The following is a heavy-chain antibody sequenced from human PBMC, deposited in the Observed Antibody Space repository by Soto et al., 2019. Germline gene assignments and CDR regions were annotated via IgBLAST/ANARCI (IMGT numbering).Heavy chain of an antibody. V-gene: IGHV4-59*01. Sequence: PSETLSLTCTVSGGSISSYYWSWIRQPPGKGLEWIGYIYYSGSTNYNPSLKSRVTISVDTSKNQFSLKLSSVTAADTAVYHCARGSYGDSPPSDYWGQGTLVTVSS. CDR2: IYYSGST. J-gene: IGHJ4*02. CDR3: ARGSYGDSPPSDY. CDR1: GGSISSYY. D-gene: IGHD4-17*01.